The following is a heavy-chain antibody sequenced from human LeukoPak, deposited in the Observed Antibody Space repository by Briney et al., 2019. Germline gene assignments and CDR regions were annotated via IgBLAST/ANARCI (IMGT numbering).Heavy chain of an antibody. J-gene: IGHJ4*02. CDR1: GGSVRTYY. V-gene: IGHV4-59*02. D-gene: IGHD1-26*01. CDR3: SRESGPFCPFGY. Sequence: PSETLSLTCTVSGGSVRTYYWSWIRQSPGKGLEWIGYIYSGSTNYNPSLKSRVTISVDASKNQCSLKLRSVTAADTATYYCSRESGPFCPFGYWGQGTLVIVSS. CDR2: IYSGST.